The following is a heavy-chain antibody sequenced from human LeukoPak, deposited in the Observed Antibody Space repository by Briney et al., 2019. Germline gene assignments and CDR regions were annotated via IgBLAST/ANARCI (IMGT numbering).Heavy chain of an antibody. CDR1: GGSISSGSYY. CDR3: ARSSTSWGSFDY. D-gene: IGHD2-2*01. CDR2: IYTSGST. J-gene: IGHJ4*02. Sequence: SESLSLTCTVSGGSISSGSYYWSWIRQPAGKGLEWIGRIYTSGSTNYNPSLKSRVTISVDTSKNQFSLNQSSVTAADTAVYYCARSSTSWGSFDYWGEGTLVTVSS. V-gene: IGHV4-61*02.